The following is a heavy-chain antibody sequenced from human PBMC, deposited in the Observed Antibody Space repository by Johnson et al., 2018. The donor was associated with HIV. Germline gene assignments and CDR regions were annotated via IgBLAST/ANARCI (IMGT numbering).Heavy chain of an antibody. D-gene: IGHD5-12*01. Sequence: VQLVESGGGLIQPGGSLRLSCAASGFTVSNNYMTWVRQAPGKGLEWVSVIYSGGSTYYADSVKGRFTISRDNSKNTLYLQMNSLRAEDTAVYYCTTDWRWLRLSRNAFDIWGQGTMVTVSS. J-gene: IGHJ3*02. CDR3: TTDWRWLRLSRNAFDI. CDR1: GFTVSNNY. CDR2: IYSGGST. V-gene: IGHV3-53*01.